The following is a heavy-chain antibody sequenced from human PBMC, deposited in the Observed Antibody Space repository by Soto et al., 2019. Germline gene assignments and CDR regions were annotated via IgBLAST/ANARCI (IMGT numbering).Heavy chain of an antibody. CDR3: ARLAGTGNYYYYGMDV. D-gene: IGHD6-19*01. Sequence: GESLKISCKGSGYGFTSYWIGWVRQMPGKGLEWMGIIYPGDSDTRYSPSFQGQVTISADKSISTAYLQWSSLKASDTAMYYCARLAGTGNYYYYGMDVWGQGTTVTVSS. CDR1: GYGFTSYW. J-gene: IGHJ6*02. CDR2: IYPGDSDT. V-gene: IGHV5-51*01.